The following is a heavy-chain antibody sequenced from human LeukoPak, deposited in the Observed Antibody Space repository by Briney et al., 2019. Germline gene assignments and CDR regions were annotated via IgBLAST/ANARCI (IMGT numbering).Heavy chain of an antibody. J-gene: IGHJ4*02. CDR3: AKLIVVVTAPFDY. CDR2: ISYDGSNK. V-gene: IGHV3-30*18. CDR1: GFTFSNYA. Sequence: GGSLRLSCAASGFTFSNYAMHWVRQAPGKGLEWVAVISYDGSNKYYADSVKGRFTISRDNSNNTLYLQMNSLRAEDTAVYYCAKLIVVVTAPFDYWGQGTLVTVSS. D-gene: IGHD2-21*02.